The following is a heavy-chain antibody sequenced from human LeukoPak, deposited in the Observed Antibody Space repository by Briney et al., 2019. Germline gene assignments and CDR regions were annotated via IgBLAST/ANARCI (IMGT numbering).Heavy chain of an antibody. D-gene: IGHD6-13*01. Sequence: GGSLRLSCAASGFTVSSNYMSWVRQAPGKGLEWVSVIYSGGSTYYADSVKGRFTISRDNSKNTLYLQMNSLRAEDTAVYYCARAREYRSSWYLLDYWGQGTLVTVSS. CDR1: GFTVSSNY. CDR2: IYSGGST. CDR3: ARAREYRSSWYLLDY. V-gene: IGHV3-66*01. J-gene: IGHJ4*02.